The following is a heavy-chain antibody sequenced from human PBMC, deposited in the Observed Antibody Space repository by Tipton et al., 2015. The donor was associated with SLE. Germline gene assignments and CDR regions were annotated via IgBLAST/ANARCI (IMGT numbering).Heavy chain of an antibody. Sequence: TLSLTCTVSGGSFSIYYWSWIRQPPGKGLEWIANIYYSGSANYNPSLKGRVAISQDTSKNQFSLKLSSVTAADTAVYYCARGSPAAGFGYWGQGTLVTVSS. J-gene: IGHJ4*02. CDR1: GGSFSIYY. CDR2: IYYSGSA. CDR3: ARGSPAAGFGY. V-gene: IGHV4-59*12. D-gene: IGHD6-25*01.